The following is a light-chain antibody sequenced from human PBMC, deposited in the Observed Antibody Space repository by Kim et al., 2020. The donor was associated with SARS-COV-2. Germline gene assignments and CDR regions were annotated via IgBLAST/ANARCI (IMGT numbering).Light chain of an antibody. CDR1: QTIGDD. V-gene: IGKV1-17*02. CDR3: LQHYDHPRT. Sequence: DIQMTQSPSTVSASVGDRVTITCRTSQTIGDDLVWFQEKPGQAPKRLIYAVSTLQSGVPSRFRGSGSGIQFTLTIDNLQAEDFATYYCLQHYDHPRTFGRGTKVDIK. J-gene: IGKJ3*01. CDR2: AVS.